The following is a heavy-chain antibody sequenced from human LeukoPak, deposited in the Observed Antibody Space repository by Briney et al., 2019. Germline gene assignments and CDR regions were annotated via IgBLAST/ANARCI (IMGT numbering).Heavy chain of an antibody. V-gene: IGHV3-11*04. CDR3: IVFAVTGTLGFDY. Sequence: GGSLRLSCAASGFTFSDYYMTWIRQAPGKGLEWVSYISSSSSTIYYADSVKGRFTISRDNAKNSLSLQMNSLRAEDTAVYYCIVFAVTGTLGFDYWGQGTLVTVSS. CDR1: GFTFSDYY. J-gene: IGHJ4*02. CDR2: ISSSSSTI. D-gene: IGHD6-19*01.